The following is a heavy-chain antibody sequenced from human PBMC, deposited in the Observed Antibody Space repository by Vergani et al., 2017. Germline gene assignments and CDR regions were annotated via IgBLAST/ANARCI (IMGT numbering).Heavy chain of an antibody. D-gene: IGHD3-22*01. V-gene: IGHV1-58*02. CDR1: GFTFTSSA. CDR2: IVVGSGNT. CDR3: AKDYNIMGALHY. J-gene: IGHJ4*02. Sequence: QMPLVQSGPAVKKPGTSVKVSCTASGFTFTSSAMQWVRQARGQRLEWIGWIVVGSGNTNYAQKFQERVTITRDMSTSTAYMELSSLRSEDTGVYYCAKDYNIMGALHYWGQGTLVAVSS.